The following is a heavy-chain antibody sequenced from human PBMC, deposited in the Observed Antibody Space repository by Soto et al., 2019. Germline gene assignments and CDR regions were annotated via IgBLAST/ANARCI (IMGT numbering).Heavy chain of an antibody. CDR3: AEETRSSGPGAFDI. CDR2: FTGGGGRT. J-gene: IGHJ3*02. CDR1: GFTFSSYA. V-gene: IGHV3-23*01. D-gene: IGHD6-19*01. Sequence: GGSLRLSCAASGFTFSSYAMSWVRQAPGKGLEWVSAFTGGGGRTYYADSVKGRFTISRDNSKNTLYLQINSLRAEDTAVYYCAEETRSSGPGAFDIWGQGTMVTVSS.